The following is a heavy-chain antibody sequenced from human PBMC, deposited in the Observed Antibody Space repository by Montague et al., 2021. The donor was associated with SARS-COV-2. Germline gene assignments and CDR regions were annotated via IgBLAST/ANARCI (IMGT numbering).Heavy chain of an antibody. J-gene: IGHJ4*02. CDR3: ARPTPPYGGSSRSYFDY. D-gene: IGHD1-26*01. Sequence: SLRLSCAVSGFTFSASAMRWVRRAPGKGLEWVAVILPDGIQKYYADSVEGRLTISRDTSENMVYLQMDSLTTQDTAMYFCARPTPPYGGSSRSYFDYWGQGTLVTVSS. CDR1: GFTFSASA. CDR2: ILPDGIQK. V-gene: IGHV3-30*03.